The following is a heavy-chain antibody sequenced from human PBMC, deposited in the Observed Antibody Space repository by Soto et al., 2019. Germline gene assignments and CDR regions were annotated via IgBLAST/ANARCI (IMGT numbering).Heavy chain of an antibody. CDR2: ISGSGGST. J-gene: IGHJ5*02. D-gene: IGHD6-13*01. V-gene: IGHV3-23*01. Sequence: PGGSLRLSCAAPGLTFSSYAMSWVRQAPGKGLEWVSAISGSGGSTYCADSVKDRFTISRDNSKNTLYLQMNSLRAEDTVVYYCAKDWQQLVSNWFDAWGQGTLVTVSS. CDR3: AKDWQQLVSNWFDA. CDR1: GLTFSSYA.